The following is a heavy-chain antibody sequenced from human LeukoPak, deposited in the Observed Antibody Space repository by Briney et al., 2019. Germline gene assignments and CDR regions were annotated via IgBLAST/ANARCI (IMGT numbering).Heavy chain of an antibody. J-gene: IGHJ5*02. Sequence: GASVKVSCKASGYTFTGYYMHWVRQAPGQGLEWMGWINPNSGGTNYAQKFQGRVTMTRDTSISTAYMELSRLRSDDTAVYYCARLSITMVRGVNSNWFDPWGQGTLVTVSS. CDR1: GYTFTGYY. CDR3: ARLSITMVRGVNSNWFDP. D-gene: IGHD3-10*01. CDR2: INPNSGGT. V-gene: IGHV1-2*02.